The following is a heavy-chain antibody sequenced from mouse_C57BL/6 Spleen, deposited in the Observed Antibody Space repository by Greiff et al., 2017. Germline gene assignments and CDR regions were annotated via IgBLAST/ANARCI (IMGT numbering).Heavy chain of an antibody. V-gene: IGHV1-52*01. Sequence: VQLQQSGAELVRPGSSVKLSCKASGYTFTSYWMHWVKQRPIQGLEWIGNIDPSDSETHYNQKFKDKATLTVDKSSSTAYMQLSSLTSEDSAVYYCARRGGYGDYFDYWGQGTTLTVSS. CDR1: GYTFTSYW. CDR3: ARRGGYGDYFDY. CDR2: IDPSDSET. D-gene: IGHD1-1*02. J-gene: IGHJ2*01.